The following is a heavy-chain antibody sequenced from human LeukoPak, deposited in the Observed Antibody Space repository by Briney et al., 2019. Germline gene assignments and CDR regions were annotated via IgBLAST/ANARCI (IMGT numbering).Heavy chain of an antibody. Sequence: GGSLRLSCAASGFTFSSYGMHWVRQAPGKGLEWVAVISYDGSSKYYADSVKGRFTISRDNSKNTLYLQVNSLRAEDTAVYYCAKDSTTVTTSMGEAFDIWGQGTMVTVSS. V-gene: IGHV3-30*18. CDR3: AKDSTTVTTSMGEAFDI. CDR2: ISYDGSSK. CDR1: GFTFSSYG. D-gene: IGHD4-17*01. J-gene: IGHJ3*02.